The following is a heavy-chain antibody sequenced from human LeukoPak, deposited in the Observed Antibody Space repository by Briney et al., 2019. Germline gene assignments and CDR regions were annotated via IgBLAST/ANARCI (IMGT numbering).Heavy chain of an antibody. V-gene: IGHV3-23*01. J-gene: IGHJ4*02. CDR3: VKEYYASGSYYGYFDY. CDR1: GFTFSSYP. Sequence: GESLRLSCVVSGFTFSSYPMTWVRQAPGKGLERVSTISGAGSNTHYADSVKGRFTISRDNSKNTLYLQMNSLRAEDAAVYYCVKEYYASGSYYGYFDYWGQGTLVTVSS. D-gene: IGHD3-10*01. CDR2: ISGAGSNT.